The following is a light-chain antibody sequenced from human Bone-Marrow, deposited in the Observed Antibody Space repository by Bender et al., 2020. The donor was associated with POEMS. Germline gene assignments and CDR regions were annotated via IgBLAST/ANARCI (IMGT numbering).Light chain of an antibody. CDR1: SSDVGNFYL. CDR3: CSYAGSSIWV. CDR2: EGS. J-gene: IGLJ3*02. Sequence: QSALTQPASVSGSPGQSITISCTATSSDVGNFYLVSWYQQYPGKAPKLLIYEGSKRPSGVSSRFSGSKSGSTASLTISGLQAEDEADFYCCSYAGSSIWVFGGGTKLTVL. V-gene: IGLV2-23*01.